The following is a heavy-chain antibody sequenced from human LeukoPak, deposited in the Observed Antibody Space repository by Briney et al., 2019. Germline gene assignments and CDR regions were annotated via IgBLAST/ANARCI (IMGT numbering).Heavy chain of an antibody. D-gene: IGHD5-18*01. Sequence: KPGGSLRLSCATSGFTFSDHYMTWIRQAPGKGLETVSYIYNGGDTIYYADSVRGRFTISRDNSKNTLYLQMNSLRAGDTALYYCAKESLRGHSYGFDNWGQGTLVTVSS. J-gene: IGHJ4*02. CDR2: IYNGGDTI. V-gene: IGHV3-11*01. CDR3: AKESLRGHSYGFDN. CDR1: GFTFSDHY.